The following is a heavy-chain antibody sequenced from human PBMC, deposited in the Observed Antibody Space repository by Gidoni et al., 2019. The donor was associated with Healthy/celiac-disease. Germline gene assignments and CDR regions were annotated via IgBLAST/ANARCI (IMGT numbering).Heavy chain of an antibody. CDR3: ARDFYYYDSSGLMDV. CDR1: GFTFRSYA. CDR2: ISYDGSNK. V-gene: IGHV3-30*04. Sequence: QVQLVESGGGVVQPGRSLRLSCAASGFTFRSYAMHWVRQAPGKGLEWVAVISYDGSNKYYADSVKGRFTISRDNSKNTLYLQMNSLRAEDTAVYYCARDFYYYDSSGLMDVWGQGTTVTVSS. D-gene: IGHD3-22*01. J-gene: IGHJ6*02.